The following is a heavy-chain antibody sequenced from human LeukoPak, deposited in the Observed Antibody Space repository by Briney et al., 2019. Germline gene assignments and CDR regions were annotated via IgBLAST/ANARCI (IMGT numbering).Heavy chain of an antibody. V-gene: IGHV3-23*01. CDR1: GFTFSNYA. CDR2: ISGTGDTT. Sequence: PGGSLRLSCAASGFTFSNYAMSWVRQAPGEGLEWVSTISGTGDTTYYADSLKGRLTTSRDNSKNTLYLQMSSLRADDTAVYYCTKGGWGTVLDYWGQGTLVTVSS. J-gene: IGHJ4*02. CDR3: TKGGWGTVLDY. D-gene: IGHD3-10*01.